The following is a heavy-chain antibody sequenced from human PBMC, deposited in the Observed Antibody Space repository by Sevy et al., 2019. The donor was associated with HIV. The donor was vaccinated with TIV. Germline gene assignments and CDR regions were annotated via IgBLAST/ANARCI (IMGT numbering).Heavy chain of an antibody. J-gene: IGHJ4*02. CDR1: GYTFSDHF. V-gene: IGHV1-2*02. D-gene: IGHD5-18*01. Sequence: ASVKVSCKASGYTFSDHFIHWVRQAPGQGLEWMGWINPNSGDTKYAQNFHGRVTLTRDTSIGSGYMELTSLRSDDTAVYDCATHGGYRYGSLLDYWGQGTLVTVSS. CDR3: ATHGGYRYGSLLDY. CDR2: INPNSGDT.